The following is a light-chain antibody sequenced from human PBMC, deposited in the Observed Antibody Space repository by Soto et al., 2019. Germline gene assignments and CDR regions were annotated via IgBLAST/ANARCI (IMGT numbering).Light chain of an antibody. CDR2: EVS. V-gene: IGLV2-14*01. Sequence: QSALTQPASVSGSPGQSMTISCTGTSSDVGGYNYVSWYQQHPGKAPKLMIYEVSNRPSGVSNRFSGSKSDNTASLTISGLQAEDEADYYCSSYTSSSMAVFGTGTKLTVL. J-gene: IGLJ1*01. CDR3: SSYTSSSMAV. CDR1: SSDVGGYNY.